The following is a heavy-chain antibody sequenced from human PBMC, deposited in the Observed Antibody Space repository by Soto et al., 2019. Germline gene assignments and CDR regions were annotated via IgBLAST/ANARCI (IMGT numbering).Heavy chain of an antibody. D-gene: IGHD3-22*01. Sequence: GGSLRLXCAASGFTFSSYAMHWVRQAPGKGLEWVAVISYDGSNKYYADSVKGRFTISRDNSKNTLYLQMNSLRAEDTAVYYCARGGYYYDSSGYYHSFDYWGQGTLVTVSS. CDR1: GFTFSSYA. V-gene: IGHV3-30-3*01. CDR2: ISYDGSNK. CDR3: ARGGYYYDSSGYYHSFDY. J-gene: IGHJ4*02.